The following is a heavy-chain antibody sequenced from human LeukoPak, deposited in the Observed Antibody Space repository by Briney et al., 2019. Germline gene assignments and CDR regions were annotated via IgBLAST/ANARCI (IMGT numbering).Heavy chain of an antibody. CDR3: ARVKEGTYDILTVDY. V-gene: IGHV3-48*02. J-gene: IGHJ4*02. Sequence: GGSLRLSCAASGFTFTTYGMNWVRRAPGKGLEWVSYISSRSGTIYYADSVKGRFTISRDNAKNSLYLQMNRLRDEDTAVYYCARVKEGTYDILTVDYWGQGTLVTVSS. D-gene: IGHD3-9*01. CDR1: GFTFTTYG. CDR2: ISSRSGTI.